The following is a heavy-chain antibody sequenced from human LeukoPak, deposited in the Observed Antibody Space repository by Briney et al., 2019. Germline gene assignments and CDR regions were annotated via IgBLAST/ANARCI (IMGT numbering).Heavy chain of an antibody. V-gene: IGHV4-34*01. J-gene: IGHJ1*01. CDR2: INHSGST. CDR1: GGSFSGYY. D-gene: IGHD3-22*01. CDR3: AIYDSSGYYYEEYFQH. Sequence: SETLSLTCAVYGGSFSGYYWSWIRQPPGKGLEWIGEINHSGSTNYNPSLRRRVTISVDTSKNQFSLKLSSVTAADTAVYYCAIYDSSGYYYEEYFQHWGQGTLVTVSS.